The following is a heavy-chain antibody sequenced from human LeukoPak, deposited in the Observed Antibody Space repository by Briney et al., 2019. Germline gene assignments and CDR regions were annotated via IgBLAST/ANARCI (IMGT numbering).Heavy chain of an antibody. Sequence: GALRLSCAASGFTVSSNYMSWVRQAPGKGLEWVSVIYSGGSTYYADSVKGRFTISRDNSKNTLYLQMNSLRAEDTAVYYCAKSSGPGGYYYYGMDVWGQGTTVTVSS. CDR3: AKSSGPGGYYYYGMDV. D-gene: IGHD3-22*01. J-gene: IGHJ6*02. CDR1: GFTVSSNY. CDR2: IYSGGST. V-gene: IGHV3-66*01.